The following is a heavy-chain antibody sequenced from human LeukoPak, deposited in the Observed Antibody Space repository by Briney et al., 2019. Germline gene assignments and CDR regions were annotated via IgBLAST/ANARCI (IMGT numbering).Heavy chain of an antibody. CDR3: AKGLGGITVDPTDAFDI. J-gene: IGHJ3*02. CDR2: ISDDSSFI. D-gene: IGHD1-20*01. V-gene: IGHV3-48*04. CDR1: GFTFSSYA. Sequence: QPGGSLRLSCAASGFTFSSYAMSWVRQAPGKGLEWVSYISDDSSFIYYADSVKGRFTISRDDAKNSLYLQMNSLRAEDTAVYYCAKGLGGITVDPTDAFDIWGQGTMVTVSS.